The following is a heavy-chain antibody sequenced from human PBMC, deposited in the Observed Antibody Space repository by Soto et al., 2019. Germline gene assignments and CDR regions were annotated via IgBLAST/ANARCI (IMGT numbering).Heavy chain of an antibody. Sequence: QVQLVQSGAEVKKPGSSVKVSCKASGGGFNSYAFGWVRQAPGQGLEWMGALIPSFGTANYAQKFQGRVTITADESTTTVYMDLSSLTPDDTAMYFCARAGDCSGGSCYSFILDYWGQGTQVTVSS. J-gene: IGHJ4*02. CDR1: GGGFNSYA. CDR2: LIPSFGTA. CDR3: ARAGDCSGGSCYSFILDY. D-gene: IGHD2-15*01. V-gene: IGHV1-69*01.